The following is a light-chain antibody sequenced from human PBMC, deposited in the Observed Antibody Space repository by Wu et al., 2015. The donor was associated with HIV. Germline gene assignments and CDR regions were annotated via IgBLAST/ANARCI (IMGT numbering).Light chain of an antibody. V-gene: IGKV1D-13*01. CDR1: QGISSA. J-gene: IGKJ2*01. CDR3: QQFYNYPXT. Sequence: TQLTQSPSSLSASVGDRVTITCRASQGISSALAWFQQKPGKAPKLLIYDASTLEDGVPSRFSGSESGTDFTLTISSLQPEDFGSYYCQQFYNYPXTFGLGDQAGDQT. CDR2: DAS.